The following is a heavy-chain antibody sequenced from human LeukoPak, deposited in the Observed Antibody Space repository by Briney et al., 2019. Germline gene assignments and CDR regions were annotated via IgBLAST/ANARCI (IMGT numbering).Heavy chain of an antibody. CDR3: ARLISGDYVWGSYLDRYYFDY. CDR1: EYSSTTYW. D-gene: IGHD3-16*02. Sequence: GESLKTSCKGSEYSSTTYWIGWVRQTLDKGLEGMGSIYPTVAESRYSPSCQGQITISADKTISTAYLQWSSLDASDIAMYYCARLISGDYVWGSYLDRYYFDYWGQGTLVTVSS. V-gene: IGHV5-51*01. J-gene: IGHJ4*02. CDR2: IYPTVAES.